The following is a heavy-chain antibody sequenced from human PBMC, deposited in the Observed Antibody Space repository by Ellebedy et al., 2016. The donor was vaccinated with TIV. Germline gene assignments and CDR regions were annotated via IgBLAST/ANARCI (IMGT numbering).Heavy chain of an antibody. D-gene: IGHD6-19*01. Sequence: ASVKVSXKASGYTFTSYDINWVRQATGQGLEWMGWMNPNSGNTGYAQKFQGRVTMTRNTSISTAYMELSRLRSDDTAVYYCARDWSQWLANYWGQGTLVTVSS. CDR3: ARDWSQWLANY. CDR2: MNPNSGNT. V-gene: IGHV1-8*01. CDR1: GYTFTSYD. J-gene: IGHJ4*02.